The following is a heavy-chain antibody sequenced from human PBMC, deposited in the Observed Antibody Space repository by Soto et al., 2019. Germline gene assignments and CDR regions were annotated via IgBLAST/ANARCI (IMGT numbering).Heavy chain of an antibody. Sequence: VQLVESGGGVVQPGRSLRLSCAASGFTFSSYGMHWVRQAPGKGLEWVGRIKSKTDGGTTDYAAPVKGRFTISRDDSKNTLYLQMNSLKTEDTAVYYCTTGAAAAGIEIFDYWGQGTLVTVSS. CDR3: TTGAAAAGIEIFDY. CDR2: IKSKTDGGTT. D-gene: IGHD6-13*01. J-gene: IGHJ4*02. CDR1: GFTFSSYG. V-gene: IGHV3-15*01.